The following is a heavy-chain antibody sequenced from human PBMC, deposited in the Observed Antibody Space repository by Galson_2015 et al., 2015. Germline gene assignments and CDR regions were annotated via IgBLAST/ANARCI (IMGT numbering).Heavy chain of an antibody. CDR2: INHDGSEE. D-gene: IGHD6-25*01. Sequence: SLRLSCAASVFSFSSYWMSWVRQAPGKGLEWVANINHDGSEEYYVDSAKGRFTISRDNAKNSLYLQMNSLRVEDTAVYYCVRVAAALYYFDYWGLGTLVTVSS. CDR1: VFSFSSYW. J-gene: IGHJ4*02. CDR3: VRVAAALYYFDY. V-gene: IGHV3-7*01.